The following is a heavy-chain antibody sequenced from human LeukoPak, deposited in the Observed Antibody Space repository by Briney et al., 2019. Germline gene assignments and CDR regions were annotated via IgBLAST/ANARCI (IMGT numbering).Heavy chain of an antibody. CDR1: GIAFRSFT. J-gene: IGHJ4*02. CDR2: ITPTSTSI. CDR3: AKDLYYDFWSGYYTDY. V-gene: IGHV3-21*04. Sequence: GGSLRLSCAASGIAFRSFTMNWVRQAPGKGLEWVSSITPTSTSIFYADSVKGRFTISRDNSKNTLYLQMNSLRAEDTAVYYCAKDLYYDFWSGYYTDYWGQGTLVTVSS. D-gene: IGHD3-3*01.